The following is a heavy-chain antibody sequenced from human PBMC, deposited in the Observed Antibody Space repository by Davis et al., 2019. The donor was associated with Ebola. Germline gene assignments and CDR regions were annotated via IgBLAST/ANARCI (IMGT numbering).Heavy chain of an antibody. Sequence: GESLKISCAVSGFIFKNYGIHWVRQAPGKGLEWVAVISYDGSNKYYADAVKGRFTISRDNSKNTLYLQMNSLRAEDTAVYYCARENIYTVTLEYYYYYGMDVWGQGTTVTVSS. J-gene: IGHJ6*02. D-gene: IGHD4-11*01. CDR3: ARENIYTVTLEYYYYYGMDV. CDR2: ISYDGSNK. V-gene: IGHV3-30*03. CDR1: GFIFKNYG.